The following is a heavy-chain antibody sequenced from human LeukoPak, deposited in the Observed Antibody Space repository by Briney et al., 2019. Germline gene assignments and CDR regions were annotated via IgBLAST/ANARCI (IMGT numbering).Heavy chain of an antibody. CDR1: GYTFTSYY. CDR3: ARDYYGTSPEPTFSFGP. CDR2: INPSGGST. Sequence: ASVKVSCKASGYTFTSYYMHWVRQAPGQGLEWMGIINPSGGSTSYAQKFQGRVTMTRDTSTSTVYMELSSLRSEDTAVYYCARDYYGTSPEPTFSFGPWGQGTLVTVSS. J-gene: IGHJ5*02. D-gene: IGHD1-14*01. V-gene: IGHV1-46*01.